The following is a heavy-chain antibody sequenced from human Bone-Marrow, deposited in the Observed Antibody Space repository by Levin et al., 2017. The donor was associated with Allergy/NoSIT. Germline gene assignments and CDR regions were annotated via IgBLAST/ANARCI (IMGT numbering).Heavy chain of an antibody. D-gene: IGHD1-1*01. CDR1: GFSLSTSGVA. Sequence: SGPTLVKPTQTLTLTCTLSGFSLSTSGVAVGWIRQPPGKALEWLALIYGDDEKRYRPSLRSRLTITKETSKNQVFLTMTNMDPVDSATYYCAHSTRDGWFDPWGQGTLVTVSS. CDR2: IYGDDEK. CDR3: AHSTRDGWFDP. J-gene: IGHJ5*02. V-gene: IGHV2-5*02.